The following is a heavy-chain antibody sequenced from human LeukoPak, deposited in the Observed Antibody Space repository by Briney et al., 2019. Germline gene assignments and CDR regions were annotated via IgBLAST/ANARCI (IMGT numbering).Heavy chain of an antibody. J-gene: IGHJ4*02. CDR2: INSDGSTT. CDR3: ERGHHYYDSSAYYY. V-gene: IGHV3-74*01. D-gene: IGHD3-22*01. Sequence: PGGSLRLSCAASGFTFIIYWMHCVRQAPGKGLVWVSRINSDGSTTSYAASVKGRFTISRDTAKNTLYLQMNSLRDEDTAVYYCERGHHYYDSSAYYYWGQGTLVTVSS. CDR1: GFTFIIYW.